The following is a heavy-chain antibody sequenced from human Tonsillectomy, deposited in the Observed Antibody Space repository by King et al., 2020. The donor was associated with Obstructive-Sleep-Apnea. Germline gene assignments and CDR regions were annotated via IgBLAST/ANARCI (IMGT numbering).Heavy chain of an antibody. CDR3: AVARNAIHDYYLGMDV. CDR2: ITSSNVDR. J-gene: IGHJ6*02. Sequence: VQLVESGGGLVKPGGSLRLSCAVSGITFNTYRMTWVRQPPGRGLEWISSITSSNVDRYYADSVKGRFTMSRDNAKKSLYLQMNSLRVEDTAVYYCAVARNAIHDYYLGMDVWGQGTAITVS. CDR1: GITFNTYR. V-gene: IGHV3-21*01. D-gene: IGHD5-12*01.